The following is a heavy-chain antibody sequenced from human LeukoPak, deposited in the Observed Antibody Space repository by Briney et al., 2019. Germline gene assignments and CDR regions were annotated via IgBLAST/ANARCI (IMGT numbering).Heavy chain of an antibody. CDR3: ARLDVDTAMVIDY. CDR2: IDPSDSYT. Sequence: GESLKISCKGSGYSFTSYWISWVRQMPGKGLAWMGRIDPSDSYTNYSPSFQGHVTISADKSISTAYLQWSSLKASDTAMYYCARLDVDTAMVIDYWGQGTLVTVSS. V-gene: IGHV5-10-1*01. D-gene: IGHD5-18*01. CDR1: GYSFTSYW. J-gene: IGHJ4*02.